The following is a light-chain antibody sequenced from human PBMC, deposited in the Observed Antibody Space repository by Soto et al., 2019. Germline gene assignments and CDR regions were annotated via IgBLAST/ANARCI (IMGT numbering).Light chain of an antibody. CDR2: GAS. Sequence: EIVLTQSPATLSWSPGERATLSCRASQSVKTFLVWYQQRPGQAPRLLIYGASHRAAGIPARFSGSGFGTDFTLTISSLETEDAAVYYCQQRSNWHTITFGQGTRLEIK. V-gene: IGKV3-11*01. CDR1: QSVKTF. CDR3: QQRSNWHTIT. J-gene: IGKJ5*01.